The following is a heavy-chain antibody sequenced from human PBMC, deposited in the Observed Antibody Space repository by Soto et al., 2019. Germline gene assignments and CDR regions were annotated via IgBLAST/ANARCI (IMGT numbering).Heavy chain of an antibody. Sequence: WGSLRLSCAASGFTVSSNYMSWVRQAPGKGLEWVSVIYSGGSTYYADSVKGRFTISRDNSKNTLYLQMNSLRAEDTAVYYCARDLSTVVTQGAFDYWGQGTLVTVSS. J-gene: IGHJ4*02. CDR1: GFTVSSNY. CDR2: IYSGGST. CDR3: ARDLSTVVTQGAFDY. V-gene: IGHV3-66*01. D-gene: IGHD4-17*01.